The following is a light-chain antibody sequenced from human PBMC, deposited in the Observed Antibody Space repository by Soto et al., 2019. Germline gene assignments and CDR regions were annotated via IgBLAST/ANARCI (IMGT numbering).Light chain of an antibody. CDR2: DVS. CDR3: CSYAGNSLWV. V-gene: IGLV2-11*01. Sequence: QSALTQPRSVSGSPGQSVTISCTGTSSDVGGYNYVSWYQQHPGKAPKLVIYDVSKRPSGVPDRFSGSKSGNTASLTISGLQAEDEAHYYCCSYAGNSLWVFGGGTKLTVL. CDR1: SSDVGGYNY. J-gene: IGLJ3*02.